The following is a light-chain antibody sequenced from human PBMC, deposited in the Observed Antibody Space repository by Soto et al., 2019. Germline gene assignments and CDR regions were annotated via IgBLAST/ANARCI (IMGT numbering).Light chain of an antibody. CDR2: AAS. CDR1: QSISKF. J-gene: IGKJ4*01. CDR3: QQSYSSPS. Sequence: DIQMTQSPSSLSASVGDTVTITCRASQSISKFLNWYQQKPGKAPKLLIYAASSLQSGVPLTFSGSGSGTDFTLTISSLQPEDVATYYCQQSYSSPSFGGGTKVEIQ. V-gene: IGKV1-39*01.